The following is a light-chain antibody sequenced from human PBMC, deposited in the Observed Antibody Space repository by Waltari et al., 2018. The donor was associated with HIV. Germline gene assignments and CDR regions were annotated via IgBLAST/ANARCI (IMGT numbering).Light chain of an antibody. Sequence: QSALPQPASVSGSPGQSITISCTGTNTFLGSYNLLSWYQQHPAKAPKLMIYEVTKRPSGVSNRFSGSKSGNTASLTISGLQAEDEADYYCCSYAGSSTHVFGTGTKVTVL. J-gene: IGLJ1*01. CDR2: EVT. CDR3: CSYAGSSTHV. CDR1: NTFLGSYNL. V-gene: IGLV2-23*02.